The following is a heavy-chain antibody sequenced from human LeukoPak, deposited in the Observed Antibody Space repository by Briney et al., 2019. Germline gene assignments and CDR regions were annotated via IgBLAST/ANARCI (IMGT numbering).Heavy chain of an antibody. Sequence: SVKVSCKASGGTFSSYAISWVRQAPGQGLEWMGGINPIFGTANYAQKFQGRVTITADESTSTAYMELSSLRSEDTAVYYCARAQASFYGSGSYGASYWGQGTLVTVSS. CDR2: INPIFGTA. V-gene: IGHV1-69*01. D-gene: IGHD3-10*01. CDR3: ARAQASFYGSGSYGASY. CDR1: GGTFSSYA. J-gene: IGHJ4*02.